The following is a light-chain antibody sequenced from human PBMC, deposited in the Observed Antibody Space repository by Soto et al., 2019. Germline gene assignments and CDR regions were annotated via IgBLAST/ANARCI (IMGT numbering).Light chain of an antibody. CDR1: QSVSSY. CDR2: DAS. J-gene: IGKJ4*01. Sequence: EKVVTQSPATLSLSPGERATLSCRASQSVSSYLAWYQQKPGQAPRLLIYDASNRATGIPARFSGSGSGTDFTLTISSLEPEDFAGYYCQQRSNWPQLTFGGGTKVDIK. CDR3: QQRSNWPQLT. V-gene: IGKV3-11*01.